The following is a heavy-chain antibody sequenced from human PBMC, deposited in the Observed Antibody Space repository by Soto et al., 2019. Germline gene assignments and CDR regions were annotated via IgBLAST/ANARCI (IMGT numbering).Heavy chain of an antibody. Sequence: GGSLRLSCAASGFTFSDYYMSWIRQAPGKGLEWVSYISSSGSTIYYADSVKGRFTISRDNAKNSLYLQMNSLRAEDTAVYYCARDSSKGIAAAGEFDYWGQGTLVTVSS. D-gene: IGHD6-13*01. J-gene: IGHJ4*02. CDR3: ARDSSKGIAAAGEFDY. V-gene: IGHV3-11*01. CDR1: GFTFSDYY. CDR2: ISSSGSTI.